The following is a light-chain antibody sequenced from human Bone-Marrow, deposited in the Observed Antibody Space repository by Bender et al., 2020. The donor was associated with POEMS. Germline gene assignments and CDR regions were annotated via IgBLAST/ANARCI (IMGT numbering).Light chain of an antibody. CDR2: EGT. CDR3: QAWDTYSVI. V-gene: IGLV2-14*02. CDR1: NSDTGSYNF. Sequence: QSALTQPASVSGSPGQSITISCTGSNSDTGSYNFVSWYQQHPGKAPKLLIYEGTKAPSGVSHRFSGSKSGNTASLTISGLQAEDEADYYCQAWDTYSVIFGGGTKLTVL. J-gene: IGLJ2*01.